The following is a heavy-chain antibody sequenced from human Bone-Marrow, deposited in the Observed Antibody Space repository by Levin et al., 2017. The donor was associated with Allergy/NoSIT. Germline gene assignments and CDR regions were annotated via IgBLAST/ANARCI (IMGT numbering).Heavy chain of an antibody. CDR2: IYYSGTT. Sequence: SQTLSLPCTVSGASFRTYYWTWLRQPPGKGLEWIGYIYYSGTTNYNPSLKSRVTISRDTSKNQFSLRLNSVTAADTAVYYCGRASAAAAWGVDYWGQGTRVTVSS. CDR3: GRASAAAAWGVDY. D-gene: IGHD6-13*01. J-gene: IGHJ4*02. V-gene: IGHV4-59*01. CDR1: GASFRTYY.